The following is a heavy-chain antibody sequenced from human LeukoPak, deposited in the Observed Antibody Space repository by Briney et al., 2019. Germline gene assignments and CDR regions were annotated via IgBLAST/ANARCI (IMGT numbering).Heavy chain of an antibody. CDR2: INSDGSGT. V-gene: IGHV3-74*01. CDR3: ARALAVAGTGGYH. J-gene: IGHJ5*02. D-gene: IGHD6-19*01. Sequence: GGSLRLSCAASGFTFSSYWMHWVRQDPGKGLVWVSRINSDGSGTSYADSVKGRFTISRDNAKNTLYLQMNSLRAEDTAVYYCARALAVAGTGGYHWGQGTLVTVSS. CDR1: GFTFSSYW.